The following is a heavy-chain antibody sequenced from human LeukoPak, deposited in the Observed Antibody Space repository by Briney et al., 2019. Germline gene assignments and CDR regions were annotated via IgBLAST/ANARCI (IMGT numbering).Heavy chain of an antibody. D-gene: IGHD2-15*01. CDR1: GYTFTGYY. Sequence: GASVKVSCKASGYTFTGYYMHWVRQGPGQGLEWMGWINPNSGGANYAQKFQGRVTMTRDTSISTAYMELNRLRSDDTAVYYCARVDPRAAFDYWGQGTLVTVSS. CDR3: ARVDPRAAFDY. CDR2: INPNSGGA. J-gene: IGHJ4*02. V-gene: IGHV1-2*02.